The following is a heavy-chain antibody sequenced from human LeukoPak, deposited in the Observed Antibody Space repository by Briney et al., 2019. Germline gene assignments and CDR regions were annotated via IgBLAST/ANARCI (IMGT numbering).Heavy chain of an antibody. CDR3: ARNDFWSGPRPNWFDP. D-gene: IGHD3-3*01. J-gene: IGHJ5*02. Sequence: GGSLRLSCAASGFTFSSYWMSWVRQAPGKGLEWVANIKQDGSDKYYVDSGKGRFTISRDNAKNSLYLQMNSLRAEDTAVYYCARNDFWSGPRPNWFDPWGQGTLVTVSS. CDR2: IKQDGSDK. V-gene: IGHV3-7*03. CDR1: GFTFSSYW.